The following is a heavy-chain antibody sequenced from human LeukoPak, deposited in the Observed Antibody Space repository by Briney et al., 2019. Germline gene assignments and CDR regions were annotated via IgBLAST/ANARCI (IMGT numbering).Heavy chain of an antibody. D-gene: IGHD1-26*01. J-gene: IGHJ4*02. CDR3: AKDPGLWELLEWFYY. CDR1: GFTFSNAW. CDR2: LKSKTDGGTT. Sequence: GESLRLSCAASGFTFSNAWMSWVRQAPGKGLEWVGRLKSKTDGGTTDYAAPVKGRFTISRDDSKNTLYLQMNSLKTEDTAVYYCAKDPGLWELLEWFYYWGQGTLVTVSS. V-gene: IGHV3-15*01.